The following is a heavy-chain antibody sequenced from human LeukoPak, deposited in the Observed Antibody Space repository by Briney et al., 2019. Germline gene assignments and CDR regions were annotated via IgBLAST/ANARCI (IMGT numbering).Heavy chain of an antibody. CDR3: ARGENYYGSFYYYMDI. Sequence: SETLSLTCTVSGGSISSYYWSWIRQPPGKGLEWIGYIYYSGRTNYNPSLKSRVTISVDTSKNQFSLKLSSVTAADTAVYYCARGENYYGSFYYYMDIWGKGTTVTVSS. V-gene: IGHV4-59*01. J-gene: IGHJ6*03. D-gene: IGHD3-10*01. CDR1: GGSISSYY. CDR2: IYYSGRT.